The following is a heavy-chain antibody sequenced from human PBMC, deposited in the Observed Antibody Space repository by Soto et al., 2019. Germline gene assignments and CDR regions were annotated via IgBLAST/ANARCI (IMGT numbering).Heavy chain of an antibody. J-gene: IGHJ3*02. D-gene: IGHD1-26*01. V-gene: IGHV3-33*01. CDR3: ASSAIVGATTWTLGSAFDI. CDR2: IWYDGSNK. CDR1: GFTFSSYG. Sequence: GGSLRLSCAASGFTFSSYGMHWVRQAPGKGLEWVAVIWYDGSNKYYADSVKGRFTISRDNSKNTLYLQMNSLRAEDTAVYYCASSAIVGATTWTLGSAFDIWGQGTMVSVSS.